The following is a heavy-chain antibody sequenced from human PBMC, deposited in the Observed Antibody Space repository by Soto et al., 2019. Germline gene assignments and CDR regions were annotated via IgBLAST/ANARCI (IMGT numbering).Heavy chain of an antibody. CDR2: ISPFNRNT. J-gene: IGHJ6*02. V-gene: IGHV1-18*01. Sequence: QVQLLQSGPEVRKPGASVKVACKASGYTFLNYGLSWVRQAPGQGLEWMGWISPFNRNTKYAQKLQGRVTMTTNTSTNTAHMELTSLTSDDTAVYFCARQSSASRHYYYYPLDVWGQGTTVIVSS. CDR1: GYTFLNYG. CDR3: ARQSSASRHYYYYPLDV. D-gene: IGHD6-19*01.